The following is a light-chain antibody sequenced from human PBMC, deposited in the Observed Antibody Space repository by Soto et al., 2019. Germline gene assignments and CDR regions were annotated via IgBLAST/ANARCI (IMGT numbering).Light chain of an antibody. J-gene: IGKJ5*01. Sequence: EIVMTQSPATLSVSPGERATLSCRASQSVSSNLAWYQQKPGQAPRLLIYGASIRATGIPARFSGSGSGTEFTLTISSLEPEDCAIYYCQQRQYWPPITFGQGTRLEIK. CDR1: QSVSSN. CDR2: GAS. CDR3: QQRQYWPPIT. V-gene: IGKV3-15*01.